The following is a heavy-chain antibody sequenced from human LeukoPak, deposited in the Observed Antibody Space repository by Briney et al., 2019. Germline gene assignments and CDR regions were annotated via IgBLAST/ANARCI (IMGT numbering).Heavy chain of an antibody. CDR2: VHLSGAS. J-gene: IGHJ4*02. D-gene: IGHD1-26*01. CDR1: GGSILSTNW. Sequence: PSGTLSLTCAVSGGSILSTNWWSWVCQPPGKGLEWIGEVHLSGASNYNPSLKSRVSMSIDKSRNHLSLELTSVTAADTAIYYCARESGAFSPFGFWGQGTLVTVSS. V-gene: IGHV4-4*02. CDR3: ARESGAFSPFGF.